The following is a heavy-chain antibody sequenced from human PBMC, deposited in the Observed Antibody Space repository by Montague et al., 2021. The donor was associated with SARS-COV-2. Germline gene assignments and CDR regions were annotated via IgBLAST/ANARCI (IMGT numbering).Heavy chain of an antibody. Sequence: PALVKPTQTLTLTCTFSGFSLHTSGAGVGWVRQPPGKALEWLALIYWDDDKRYSPSLKSRSTISKDTTKNEVVLTVANMDPVDTATYYCSRYGDYGSWFDPWGQGTLVTVSS. D-gene: IGHD4-17*01. CDR1: GFSLHTSGAG. CDR3: SRYGDYGSWFDP. V-gene: IGHV2-5*02. CDR2: IYWDDDK. J-gene: IGHJ5*02.